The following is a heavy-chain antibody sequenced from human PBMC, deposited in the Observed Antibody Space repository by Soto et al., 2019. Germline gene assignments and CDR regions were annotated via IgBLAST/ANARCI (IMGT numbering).Heavy chain of an antibody. J-gene: IGHJ4*02. CDR2: ISAYNGNK. Sequence: QVQLVQSGAEVKKPGASVTVSCKASGYTFTSYGISWVRQAPGQGLEWMGWISAYNGNKNNAQKLQGRDNKTTVKSTSVASMELRGQRCDGTAVDYVASHSYGDPDDYWGQGTLVTVSS. CDR1: GYTFTSYG. CDR3: ASHSYGDPDDY. D-gene: IGHD5-18*01. V-gene: IGHV1-18*01.